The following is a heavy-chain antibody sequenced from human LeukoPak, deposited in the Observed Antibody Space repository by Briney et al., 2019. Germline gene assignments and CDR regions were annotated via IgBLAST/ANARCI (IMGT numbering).Heavy chain of an antibody. CDR1: XGSISSSSYY. CDR3: ARQNSGFIAAAGRFDY. Sequence: PSETLSLTCXVSXGSISSSSYYWGWIRQPPGKGLEWIGSIYYSGSTYYNPSLKSRVTISVDTSKNQCSLKLSSVTAADTAVYYCARQNSGFIAAAGRFDYWGQGTLVTVSS. D-gene: IGHD6-13*01. V-gene: IGHV4-39*01. J-gene: IGHJ4*02. CDR2: IYYSGST.